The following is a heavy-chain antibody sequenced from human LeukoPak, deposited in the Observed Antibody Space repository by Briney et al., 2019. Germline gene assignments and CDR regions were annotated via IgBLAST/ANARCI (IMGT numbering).Heavy chain of an antibody. J-gene: IGHJ5*02. D-gene: IGHD4-11*01. Sequence: SETLSLTCTVAGDSISSYCWSCVRQPPGKGLEWIGSMCYSGSTNYNPYLKSRVTISIDTSKNQFSLKLSSVTAADTAVYYCARRVVESAVITERNWFDPWGQGTLVTVSS. CDR2: MCYSGST. V-gene: IGHV4-59*08. CDR1: GDSISSYC. CDR3: ARRVVESAVITERNWFDP.